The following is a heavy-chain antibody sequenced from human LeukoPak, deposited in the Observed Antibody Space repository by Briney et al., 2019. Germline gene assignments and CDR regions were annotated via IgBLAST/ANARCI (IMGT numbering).Heavy chain of an antibody. D-gene: IGHD3-16*01. CDR1: GFTFSSSA. CDR2: ISTGGGST. Sequence: HSGGSLRLSCAASGFTFSSSAMSWVRQAPGKGLEWVSTISTGGGSTYYADSVKGRFTISRDNSMNTLYLQMNSLRAEDTALYYCAKDWGHNWGQGTLVPVSS. CDR3: AKDWGHN. J-gene: IGHJ4*02. V-gene: IGHV3-23*01.